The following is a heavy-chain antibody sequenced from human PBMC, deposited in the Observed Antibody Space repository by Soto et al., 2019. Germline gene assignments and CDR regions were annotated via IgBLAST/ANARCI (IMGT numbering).Heavy chain of an antibody. CDR2: ISWDGGST. V-gene: IGHV3-43*01. Sequence: EVQLVESGGVVVQRGGSLRLSCTASGFTFDDYTMHWVRQAPGKGLEWVSLISWDGGSTYYADSVKGRFTISRDNSKNSLYLQMNSLRTEDTALYYCAKVSMVREITVEAFDYWGQGTLVTVSS. D-gene: IGHD3-10*01. CDR3: AKVSMVREITVEAFDY. CDR1: GFTFDDYT. J-gene: IGHJ4*02.